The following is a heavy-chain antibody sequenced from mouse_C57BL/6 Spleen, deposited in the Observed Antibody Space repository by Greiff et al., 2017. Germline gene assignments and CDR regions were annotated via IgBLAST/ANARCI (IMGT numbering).Heavy chain of an antibody. CDR1: GYTFTSYW. CDR3: ARGELDYFDY. D-gene: IGHD4-1*01. Sequence: QVQLQQPGAELVKPGASVKLSCTASGYTFTSYWMSWVQQSPGRGLEWVGRIVPNSGGTKYNEKFKSKATLTVDKPSSTAYMQLSSLTSEDSAVYYCARGELDYFDYWGQGTTRTVSA. CDR2: IVPNSGGT. J-gene: IGHJ2*01. V-gene: IGHV1-72*01.